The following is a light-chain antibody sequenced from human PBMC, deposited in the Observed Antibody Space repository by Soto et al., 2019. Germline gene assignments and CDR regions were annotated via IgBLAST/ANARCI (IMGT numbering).Light chain of an antibody. V-gene: IGLV1-51*01. CDR2: DND. Sequence: QSVLTQPPSVSAAPGQQVTISCSGTSPNIGENFVSWYQQLPGTAPKLLIYDNDQRPSGIPDRFSGSKSGTSATLGISGLQTGDEADYYCATCDNSLDGVVFGGGTQLTVL. CDR3: ATCDNSLDGVV. CDR1: SPNIGENF. J-gene: IGLJ2*01.